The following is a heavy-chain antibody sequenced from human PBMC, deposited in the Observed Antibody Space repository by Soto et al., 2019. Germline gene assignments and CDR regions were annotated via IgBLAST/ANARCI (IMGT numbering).Heavy chain of an antibody. J-gene: IGHJ5*02. CDR1: GGSVSSGSYY. CDR2: IYYSGST. Sequence: SETLSLTCTVSGGSVSSGSYYWSWIRQPPGKGLEWIGYIYYSGSTNYNPSLKSRVTISVDTSKNQFSLKLSSVTAADTAVYYCARDSSYYGSGSNNWFDPWGQGTLVTVSS. V-gene: IGHV4-61*01. CDR3: ARDSSYYGSGSNNWFDP. D-gene: IGHD3-10*01.